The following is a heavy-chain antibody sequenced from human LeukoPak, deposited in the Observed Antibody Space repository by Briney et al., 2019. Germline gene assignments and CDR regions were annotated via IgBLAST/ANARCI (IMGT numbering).Heavy chain of an antibody. CDR3: ASTTVTTISYSQH. J-gene: IGHJ1*01. Sequence: ASVKVSCKASGYTFTGYYMHWVRQAPGQGLELMGIINPSGGSTSYAQKFQGRVTMTRDTSTSTVYMELSSLRSEDTAVYYCASTTVTTISYSQHWGQGTLVTVSS. CDR2: INPSGGST. V-gene: IGHV1-46*01. D-gene: IGHD4-17*01. CDR1: GYTFTGYY.